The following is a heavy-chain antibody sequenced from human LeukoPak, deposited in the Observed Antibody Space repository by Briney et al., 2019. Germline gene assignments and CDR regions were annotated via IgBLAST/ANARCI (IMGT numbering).Heavy chain of an antibody. CDR1: GGGSISSYY. J-gene: IGHJ6*02. Sequence: PSETLSLTCTVSGGGSISSYYWSWIRQPPGKGLEWIGYFYNSGSTNYNPSLKSRVTISAETSKNQFCLKLSSVTAADTAVYYCARHLGPYGSGSYYYGMDVWGQGTTVTVSS. D-gene: IGHD3-10*01. CDR3: ARHLGPYGSGSYYYGMDV. V-gene: IGHV4-59*08. CDR2: FYNSGST.